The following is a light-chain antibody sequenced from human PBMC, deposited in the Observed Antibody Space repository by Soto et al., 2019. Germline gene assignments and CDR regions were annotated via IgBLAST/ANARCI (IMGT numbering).Light chain of an antibody. Sequence: DIVMTPSPDSRAVSLGERATINCKSSQSVLYSSNNKNYLAWYQQTPGQPPKLLIYWASTRESGVPDRFSGSGSGTDFTLTISSLQAEDVAVYYCQQYYSTPQAFGQGTKLEIK. V-gene: IGKV4-1*01. CDR2: WAS. CDR3: QQYYSTPQA. J-gene: IGKJ2*01. CDR1: QSVLYSSNNKNY.